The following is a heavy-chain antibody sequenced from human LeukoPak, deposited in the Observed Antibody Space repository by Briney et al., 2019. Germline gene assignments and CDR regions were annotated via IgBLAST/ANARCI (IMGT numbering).Heavy chain of an antibody. CDR3: ARGGRYFDWLLPFDY. D-gene: IGHD3-9*01. V-gene: IGHV1-69*13. Sequence: LGKVSCKAAGAPFSSYAISWVRQAPGQGLEWMGGIIPIFDTANYAQKFKRRVTITADESTSTAYMELSSLRSEDTAVYYCARGGRYFDWLLPFDYWGQGTLVTVSS. CDR2: IIPIFDTA. J-gene: IGHJ4*02. CDR1: GAPFSSYA.